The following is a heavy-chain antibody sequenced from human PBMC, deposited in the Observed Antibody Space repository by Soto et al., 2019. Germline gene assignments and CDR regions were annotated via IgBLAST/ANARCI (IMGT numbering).Heavy chain of an antibody. D-gene: IGHD4-17*01. V-gene: IGHV3-33*01. CDR2: IWYDGSNK. Sequence: PGGSLRLSCAASGFTFSSYGMHWVRQAPGKGLEWVAVIWYDGSNKYYADSVKGRFTISRDNSKNTLYLQMNSLRAEDTAVYYCARSYGGNAHVEYWGQGTLVTVSS. J-gene: IGHJ4*02. CDR3: ARSYGGNAHVEY. CDR1: GFTFSSYG.